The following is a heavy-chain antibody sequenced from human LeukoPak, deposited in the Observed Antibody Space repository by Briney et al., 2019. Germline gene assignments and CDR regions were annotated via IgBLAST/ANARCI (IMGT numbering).Heavy chain of an antibody. D-gene: IGHD6-13*01. CDR1: GFTFSSYA. Sequence: GGSLRLSCAASGFTFSSYAMSWVRQAPGKGLEWVSAISGSGGSTYYADSVKGRFTISRDNSKNTLYLQMNSLRAEDTVVYYCAKDRSIAAAGYNWFDPWGQGTLVTVSS. V-gene: IGHV3-23*01. CDR3: AKDRSIAAAGYNWFDP. J-gene: IGHJ5*02. CDR2: ISGSGGST.